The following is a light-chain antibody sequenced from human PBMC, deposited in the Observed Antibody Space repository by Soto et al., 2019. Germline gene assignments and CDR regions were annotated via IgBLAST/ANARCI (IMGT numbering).Light chain of an antibody. CDR2: SNN. Sequence: QSVLTQPPSASGTPGQSVTISCSGSSSNIGSNIVNWYQQLPGTAPKLLVYSNNQRPSGVPDRFSGSKSGTSASLAISGLQSEDEADYYCAAWDDSLYDVVFGGGTKLTVL. CDR3: AAWDDSLYDVV. J-gene: IGLJ3*02. CDR1: SSNIGSNI. V-gene: IGLV1-44*01.